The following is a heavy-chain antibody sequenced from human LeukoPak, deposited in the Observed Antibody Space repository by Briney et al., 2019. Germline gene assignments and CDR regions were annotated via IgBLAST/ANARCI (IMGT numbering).Heavy chain of an antibody. Sequence: GGSLRLSCEASGVTFSSYVMSWVRQAPGKGPEWVSGISGSGGGTYYADSVKGRFAISRDNSKNTLYLQMNSLRAEDTAVYYCADRRCTSNSCYLEYWGQGTLVTVSS. CDR2: ISGSGGGT. CDR3: ADRRCTSNSCYLEY. D-gene: IGHD2-2*01. CDR1: GVTFSSYV. J-gene: IGHJ4*02. V-gene: IGHV3-23*01.